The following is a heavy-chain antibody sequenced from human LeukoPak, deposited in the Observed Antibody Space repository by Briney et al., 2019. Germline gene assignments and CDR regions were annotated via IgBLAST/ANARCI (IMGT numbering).Heavy chain of an antibody. V-gene: IGHV3-48*01. J-gene: IGHJ3*02. CDR3: AKDGSRAFDI. Sequence: GGSLRLSCAASGFIFSTYSINWVRQAPGKGLEWVSHISSSSSSIYYADSVKGRFTISRDNSKNTLYPQMNSLRAEDTAVYYCAKDGSRAFDIWGQGTMVTVSS. CDR1: GFIFSTYS. CDR2: ISSSSSSI.